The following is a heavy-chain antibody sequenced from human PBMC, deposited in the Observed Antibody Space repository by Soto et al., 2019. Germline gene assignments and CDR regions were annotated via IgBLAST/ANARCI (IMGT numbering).Heavy chain of an antibody. J-gene: IGHJ6*02. CDR2: INSDGSST. CDR1: GFTFSSYW. CDR3: ARARLTIFGVVGYYYYYGMDV. Sequence: GGSLRLSCAASGFTFSSYWMHWVRQAPGKGLVWVSRINSDGSSTSYADSVKGRFTISRDNAKNTLYLQMNSLRAEDTAVYYCARARLTIFGVVGYYYYYGMDVWGQGTTVTVSS. D-gene: IGHD3-3*01. V-gene: IGHV3-74*01.